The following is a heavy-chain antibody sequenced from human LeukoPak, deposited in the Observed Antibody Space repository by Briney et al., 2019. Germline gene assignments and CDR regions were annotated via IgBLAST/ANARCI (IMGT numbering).Heavy chain of an antibody. CDR2: IRSKAYGGTT. D-gene: IGHD3-3*01. J-gene: IGHJ6*03. V-gene: IGHV3-49*04. CDR1: GFTFGDYA. Sequence: PGGSLRLSCTASGFTFGDYAMSWVRQAPGEGLGWVGFIRSKAYGGTTEYAASVKGRFTISRDDSKSIAYLQMNSLKTEDTAVYYCTSYDFWSGLYYYYYMDVWGKGTTVTVS. CDR3: TSYDFWSGLYYYYYMDV.